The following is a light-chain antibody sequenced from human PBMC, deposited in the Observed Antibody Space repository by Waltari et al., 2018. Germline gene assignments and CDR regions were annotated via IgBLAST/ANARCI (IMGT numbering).Light chain of an antibody. CDR3: QQYNNWPPKIT. CDR1: QSVGNR. Sequence: EIVMTQSPATLSLSPGETATLSCRASQSVGNRLAWYQQKPGQSPRLLVYGASTRATGITARFSGSGSGTEFTLTISSLQSEDFALYYCQQYNNWPPKITFGQGTRLEIK. CDR2: GAS. J-gene: IGKJ5*01. V-gene: IGKV3-15*01.